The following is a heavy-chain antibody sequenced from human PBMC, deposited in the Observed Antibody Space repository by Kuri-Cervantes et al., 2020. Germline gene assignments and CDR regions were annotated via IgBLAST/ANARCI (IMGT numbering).Heavy chain of an antibody. D-gene: IGHD3-10*01. CDR1: GFTFSSYA. CDR2: IWFDGSNK. Sequence: GGSLRLSCAASGFTFSSYAMHWGSKAPGKGLEWVAVIWFDGSNKYYADSVKGRFTISRDNSKNTLYLQMNSLRAEDTAVYYCARGLAGITMVRREYFQHRAQG. J-gene: IGHJ1*01. CDR3: ARGLAGITMVRREYFQH. V-gene: IGHV3-33*01.